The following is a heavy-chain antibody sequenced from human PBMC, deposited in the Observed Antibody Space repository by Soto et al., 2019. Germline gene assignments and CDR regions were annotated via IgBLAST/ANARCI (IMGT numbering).Heavy chain of an antibody. J-gene: IGHJ4*02. CDR1: GGTFSSYA. CDR3: ARDAGNYYDSSGYYSEV. CDR2: IIPIFGTA. V-gene: IGHV1-69*12. D-gene: IGHD3-22*01. Sequence: QVQLVQSGAEVKKPGSSVKVSCKASGGTFSSYAISWVRQAPGQGLEWMGGIIPIFGTANYAQKFQGRVTITADESTSTAYRELSSLRSEDTAVYYCARDAGNYYDSSGYYSEVWGQGTLVTVSS.